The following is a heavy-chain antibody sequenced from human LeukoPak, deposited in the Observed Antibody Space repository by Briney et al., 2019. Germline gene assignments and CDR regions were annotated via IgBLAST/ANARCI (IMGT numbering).Heavy chain of an antibody. Sequence: GGSLRLSCEASGFTFTNAWMNWVRQAPGKGPEWVGRMKSKRDGGATEYAAPVKGRFTISRDNSKNTLYLQMNSLRAEDTAVYYCAKSRDGYNYVIDYWGQGTLVTVSS. V-gene: IGHV3-15*01. CDR3: AKSRDGYNYVIDY. CDR2: MKSKRDGGAT. J-gene: IGHJ4*02. D-gene: IGHD5-24*01. CDR1: GFTFTNAW.